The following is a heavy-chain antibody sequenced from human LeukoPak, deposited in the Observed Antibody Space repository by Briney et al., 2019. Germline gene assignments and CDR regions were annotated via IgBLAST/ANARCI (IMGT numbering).Heavy chain of an antibody. CDR2: IYYSGST. D-gene: IGHD2-8*01. J-gene: IGHJ4*02. CDR1: GGSISSSSYY. Sequence: SETLSLTCTVSGGSISSSSYYWGWIRQPPGKGLEWIGSIYYSGSTYYNPSLKSRVTISVDTSKNQFSLKLSSVTAADTAVYYCARDLRGTNAFDYWGQGTLVTVSS. CDR3: ARDLRGTNAFDY. V-gene: IGHV4-39*02.